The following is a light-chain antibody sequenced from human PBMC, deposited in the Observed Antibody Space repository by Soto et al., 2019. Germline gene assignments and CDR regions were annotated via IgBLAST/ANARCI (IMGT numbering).Light chain of an antibody. CDR1: QTIHNNY. Sequence: EVVLTQSPGTLSLSPGERATLSCRGSQTIHNNYLAWYQQRPGQAPRLLIYGSSDRATGIPDRFSSSGSGTYFTLTISRLEPEDFAVYYCNQYGSSPPYTFGQGTMLEI. CDR2: GSS. CDR3: NQYGSSPPYT. J-gene: IGKJ2*01. V-gene: IGKV3-20*01.